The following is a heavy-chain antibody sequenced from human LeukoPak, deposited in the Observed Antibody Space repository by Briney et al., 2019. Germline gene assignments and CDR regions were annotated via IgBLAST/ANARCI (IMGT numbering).Heavy chain of an antibody. V-gene: IGHV3-74*01. CDR3: ARGRYYYGSGSYIF. Sequence: GGSLRLSCAASGXTFSSYWMHWVPQAPGKGLVWVSRINSDGSSTSYADSVKGRFTISRDNAKNTLYLQMNSLRAEDTAVYYCARGRYYYGSGSYIFWGQGTLVTVSS. J-gene: IGHJ4*02. CDR2: INSDGSST. CDR1: GXTFSSYW. D-gene: IGHD3-10*01.